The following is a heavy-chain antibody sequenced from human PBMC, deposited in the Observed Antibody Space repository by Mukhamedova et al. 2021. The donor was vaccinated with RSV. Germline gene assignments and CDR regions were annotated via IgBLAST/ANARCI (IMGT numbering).Heavy chain of an antibody. V-gene: IGHV3-64D*06. CDR2: ISNNGGNT. Sequence: APGRGLEYISGISNNGGNTYYADSVKGRFPISRDNSKNTVYLQMSSLRVEDTALYYFAKGGRGGGCSSASCYIFDYWGQGTQVTVS. CDR3: AKGGRGGGCSSASCYIFDY. D-gene: IGHD2-2*02. J-gene: IGHJ4*02.